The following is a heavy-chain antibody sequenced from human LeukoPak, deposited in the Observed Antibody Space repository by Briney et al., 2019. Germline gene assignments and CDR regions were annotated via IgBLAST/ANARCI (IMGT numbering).Heavy chain of an antibody. CDR3: ARVGDHYHWYFDL. V-gene: IGHV3-53*01. J-gene: IGHJ2*01. CDR2: IYSGEST. Sequence: PGGSLRLSCAASGFTVSTKYMSWVRQAPGKGPEWVSIIYSGESTYYAESVKGRFIVSRDNSKNTLYLQMNSLRVDDTAVYSCARVGDHYHWYFDLWGRGTLVTVSS. D-gene: IGHD3-10*01. CDR1: GFTVSTKY.